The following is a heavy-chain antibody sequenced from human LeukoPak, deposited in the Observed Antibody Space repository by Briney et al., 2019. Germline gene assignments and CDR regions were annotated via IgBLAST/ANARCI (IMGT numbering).Heavy chain of an antibody. Sequence: ASVKVSCKASGYTFTTYGISWVRQAPGQGLEWMGWISAYNGNTNYAQKLQGRVTMTTDTSTSIAYMELRNLRSDDTAVYYCAKDYRFSDPKSGLASDHWGQGTLVTVSS. J-gene: IGHJ4*02. CDR2: ISAYNGNT. CDR1: GYTFTTYG. D-gene: IGHD3-16*02. V-gene: IGHV1-18*04. CDR3: AKDYRFSDPKSGLASDH.